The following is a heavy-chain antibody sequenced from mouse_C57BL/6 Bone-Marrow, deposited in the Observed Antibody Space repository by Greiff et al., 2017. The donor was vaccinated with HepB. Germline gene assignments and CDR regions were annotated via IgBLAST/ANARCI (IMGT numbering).Heavy chain of an antibody. CDR3: ARNSNCDWFAY. J-gene: IGHJ3*01. CDR1: GFSLTSYG. CDR2: IWSGGST. D-gene: IGHD4-1*02. V-gene: IGHV2-2*01. Sequence: QVQLQQSGPGLVQPSQSLSITCTVSGFSLTSYGVHWVRQSPGKGLEWLGVIWSGGSTDYNAAFISRMIISKENSKSQVFFKMNSLQADDTAIYYCARNSNCDWFAYWGQGTLVTVSA.